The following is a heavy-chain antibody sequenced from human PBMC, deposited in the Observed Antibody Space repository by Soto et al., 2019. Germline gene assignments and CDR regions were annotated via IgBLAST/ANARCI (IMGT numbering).Heavy chain of an antibody. V-gene: IGHV4-4*07. CDR3: ARGRGYYDILTGYYLLGMDV. Sequence: SETLSLTCPVSGGSISSYYWSWIRQPAGKGLEWIGRIYTSGSTNYNPSLKSRVTMSVDTSKNQFSLKLSSVTAADTAVYYCARGRGYYDILTGYYLLGMDVWGQGTTVTVSS. J-gene: IGHJ6*02. CDR1: GGSISSYY. D-gene: IGHD3-9*01. CDR2: IYTSGST.